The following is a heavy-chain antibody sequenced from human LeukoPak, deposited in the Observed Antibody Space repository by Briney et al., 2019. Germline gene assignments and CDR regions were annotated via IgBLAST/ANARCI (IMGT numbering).Heavy chain of an antibody. CDR1: GGYISSSSYY. J-gene: IGHJ6*03. D-gene: IGHD2-15*01. Sequence: SETLSLTCTVSGGYISSSSYYWGWIRQPPGKGLEWIGSIYDSENTYYNPSLKSRVTISVDTSKNQFSLKLSSVTAADTAVYYCARLGYCSGGSCYYYYYMDVWGKGTTVTVSS. CDR3: ARLGYCSGGSCYYYYYMDV. CDR2: IYDSENT. V-gene: IGHV4-39*07.